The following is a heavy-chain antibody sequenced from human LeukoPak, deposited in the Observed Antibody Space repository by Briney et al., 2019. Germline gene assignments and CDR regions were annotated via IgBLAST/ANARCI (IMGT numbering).Heavy chain of an antibody. V-gene: IGHV4-39*01. D-gene: IGHD1-20*01. CDR1: GFTFSSYA. J-gene: IGHJ5*02. CDR3: ARHTIRYNWNEGIGWFDP. CDR2: IYYSGST. Sequence: GSLRLSCADSGFTFSSYAMSWVRQAAGKGLEWIGSIYYSGSTYYNPSLKSRVTISVDTSKNQFSLKLSSVTAADTAVYYCARHTIRYNWNEGIGWFDPWGQGTLVTVSS.